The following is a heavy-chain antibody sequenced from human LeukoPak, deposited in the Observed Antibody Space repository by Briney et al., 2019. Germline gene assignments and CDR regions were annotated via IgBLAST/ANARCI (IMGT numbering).Heavy chain of an antibody. Sequence: GGSLRLSCAASGVTVSSNYMSWVRQAPGKGLEWVSVIYSGGSTYYADSVKGRFTISRDNSKNTLYLQMNSLRAEDTAVYYCARGFIGYNWNVFYGMDVWGQGTTVTVSS. CDR2: IYSGGST. CDR1: GVTVSSNY. J-gene: IGHJ6*02. V-gene: IGHV3-53*01. CDR3: ARGFIGYNWNVFYGMDV. D-gene: IGHD1-1*01.